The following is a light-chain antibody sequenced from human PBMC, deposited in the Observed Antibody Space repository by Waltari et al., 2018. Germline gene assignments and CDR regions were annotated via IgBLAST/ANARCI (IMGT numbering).Light chain of an antibody. Sequence: DIQMTQSPSSLSASVGDRVTITCRASQSISRFLNWYQQRPGKAPKLLIYLASNLQSGVPSRFSGSGSGTDFTLTISSLQPEDFAIYYCQQSHSSPTFGQGTKVEIK. J-gene: IGKJ2*01. CDR1: QSISRF. CDR3: QQSHSSPT. CDR2: LAS. V-gene: IGKV1-39*01.